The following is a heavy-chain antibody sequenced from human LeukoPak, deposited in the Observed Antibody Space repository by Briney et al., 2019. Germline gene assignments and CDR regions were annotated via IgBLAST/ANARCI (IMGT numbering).Heavy chain of an antibody. V-gene: IGHV3-66*01. CDR1: GFTVNMNY. D-gene: IGHD3-10*01. J-gene: IGHJ4*02. CDR3: ARKSDSLLVREGDC. CDR2: IYSGGTT. Sequence: GGSLRLSCAASGFTVNMNYMIWVRLAPGEGLECVSVIYSGGTTWYADSVKGRFTISRDTNTLYLQMNSLRAEDTAVYYCARKSDSLLVREGDCWGQGTLVTVSS.